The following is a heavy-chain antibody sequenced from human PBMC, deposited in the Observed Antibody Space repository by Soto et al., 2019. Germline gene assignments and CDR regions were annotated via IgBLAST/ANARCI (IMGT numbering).Heavy chain of an antibody. J-gene: IGHJ6*02. D-gene: IGHD3-3*01. CDR2: IVVGSGNT. CDR1: GFTFTSSA. CDR3: AADPSGSSGYPYGMGV. Sequence: SVKASCKASGFTFTSSALQWVRQTRGQRLEWIGLIVVGSGNTNYAQEFQERVTITRDMSRSTAYREMSSLRSEYTAVYYCAADPSGSSGYPYGMGVWGQGTTVT. V-gene: IGHV1-58*01.